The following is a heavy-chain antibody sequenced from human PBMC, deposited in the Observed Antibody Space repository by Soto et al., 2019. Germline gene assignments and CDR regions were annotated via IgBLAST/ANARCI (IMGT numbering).Heavy chain of an antibody. D-gene: IGHD4-17*01. CDR2: ISGSGGST. CDR3: AKDQILAGDSRDAFDI. Sequence: GGSLRLSCAASGFTFSSYAMSWVRQAPGKGLEWVSAISGSGGSTYYADSVKGRFTISRDNSKNTLYLQMNSLRAEDTAVYYCAKDQILAGDSRDAFDIWGQGTMVTVSS. CDR1: GFTFSSYA. V-gene: IGHV3-23*01. J-gene: IGHJ3*02.